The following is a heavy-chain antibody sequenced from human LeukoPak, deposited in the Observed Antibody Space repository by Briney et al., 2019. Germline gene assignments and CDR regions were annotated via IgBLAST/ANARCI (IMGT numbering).Heavy chain of an antibody. CDR1: GFTFSSYW. Sequence: GGSLRLSCAASGFTFSSYWMSWVRQTPGKGLEWVASIKEDGSEKYYVDSVKGRFTISKDNAKNSLYLQINSLRAEDTAVYYCARDRGWLQLDYWGQGTLVIVSS. D-gene: IGHD5-24*01. CDR3: ARDRGWLQLDY. CDR2: IKEDGSEK. V-gene: IGHV3-7*01. J-gene: IGHJ4*02.